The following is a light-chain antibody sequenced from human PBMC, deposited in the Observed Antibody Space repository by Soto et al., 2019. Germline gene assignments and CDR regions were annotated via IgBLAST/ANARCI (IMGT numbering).Light chain of an antibody. Sequence: EIVLTQSPGTLSLSPGERATLSCRASQSVSSSYLAWYQQKPGQAPRLLIYGASSRATGIPGRFSGSGSGTDFTLTISRLEPEDFAVYYCQQYVISPLTFGGGTKVEI. CDR1: QSVSSSY. CDR2: GAS. J-gene: IGKJ4*01. V-gene: IGKV3-20*01. CDR3: QQYVISPLT.